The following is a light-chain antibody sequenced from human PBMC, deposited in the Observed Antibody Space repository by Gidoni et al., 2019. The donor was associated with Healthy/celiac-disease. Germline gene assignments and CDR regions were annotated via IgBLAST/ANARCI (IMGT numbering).Light chain of an antibody. CDR2: SNN. CDR3: AAWDDSLTGVV. J-gene: IGLJ2*01. V-gene: IGLV1-44*01. Sequence: QSVLTQPPSASGTPGQRVTISCSGSSSNIGSNTVNWYQQLPGPSPKLLIYSNNQRPSGVPDRFSGSKSGTSASLAISGLQSEDEADYYCAAWDDSLTGVVFGGGTKLTVL. CDR1: SSNIGSNT.